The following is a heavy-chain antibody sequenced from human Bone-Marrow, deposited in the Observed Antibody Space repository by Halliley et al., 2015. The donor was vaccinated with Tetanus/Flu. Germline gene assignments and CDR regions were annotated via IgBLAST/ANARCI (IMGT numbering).Heavy chain of an antibody. CDR3: ARDDVLYCGSSNCYIVFDF. D-gene: IGHD2-2*02. Sequence: QLVQSGAEVKKPGASVKVSCKASGYIFTSYGISWVRQAPGQGLEWMGWISSYNGNTNYAENFQGRVTLTTDTATSTAYMELRSLRSDDTAVYFCARDDVLYCGSSNCYIVFDFWGQGTLVTVSS. CDR1: GYIFTSYG. CDR2: ISSYNGNT. V-gene: IGHV1-18*01. J-gene: IGHJ4*02.